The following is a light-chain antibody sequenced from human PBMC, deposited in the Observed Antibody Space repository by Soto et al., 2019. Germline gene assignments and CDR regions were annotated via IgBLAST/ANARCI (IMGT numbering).Light chain of an antibody. CDR3: QQRTTWPPLFA. J-gene: IGKJ3*01. V-gene: IGKV3-11*01. Sequence: EIVLTQSPSNMSLSPGERATLSCRASQNIGNFLAWYQHKPGQAPRLLIYDASKRATGIPARFSGSGSRTDFTLTISSLEPADFAVYYCQQRTTWPPLFAFGPGTRVDIK. CDR2: DAS. CDR1: QNIGNF.